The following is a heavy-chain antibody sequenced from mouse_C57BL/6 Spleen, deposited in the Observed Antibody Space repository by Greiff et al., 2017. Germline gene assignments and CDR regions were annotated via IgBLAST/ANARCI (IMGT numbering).Heavy chain of an antibody. CDR2: INPNNGGT. V-gene: IGHV1-18*01. Sequence: EVQLQQPGPELVKPGASVKIPCKASGYTFTDYNMDWVKQSHGKSLEWIGDINPNNGGTIYNQKFKGKATLTVDKSSSTAYMELRSLTSEDTAVYYCARRGDDYAAWFAYWGQGTLVTVSA. CDR3: ARRGDDYAAWFAY. D-gene: IGHD2-4*01. J-gene: IGHJ3*01. CDR1: GYTFTDYN.